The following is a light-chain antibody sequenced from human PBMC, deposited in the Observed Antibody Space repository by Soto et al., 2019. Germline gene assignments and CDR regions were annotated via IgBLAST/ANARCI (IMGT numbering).Light chain of an antibody. V-gene: IGKV1-39*01. CDR3: QQSYSTPYT. Sequence: DIPMTQSPSSLSASVGDRVTITCRASQSISSYLNWYQQKPGKAPKLLIYAASSLQSGVPSRFSGSGSGTDFTLTISSLQPEAFATYDCQQSYSTPYTFGQGTKLEIK. J-gene: IGKJ2*01. CDR2: AAS. CDR1: QSISSY.